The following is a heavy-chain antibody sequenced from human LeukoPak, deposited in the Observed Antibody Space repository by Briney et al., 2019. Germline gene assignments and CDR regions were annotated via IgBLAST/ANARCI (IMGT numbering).Heavy chain of an antibody. Sequence: GSLRLSCAASGFTFSSYAMSWIRQPPGKGLEWIGYIYYSGSTNYNPSLKSRVTISVDTSKNQFSLKLSSVTAADTAVYYCARERSCSSTSCYVVDIWGQGTMVTVSS. CDR3: ARERSCSSTSCYVVDI. V-gene: IGHV4-59*01. J-gene: IGHJ3*02. D-gene: IGHD2-2*01. CDR2: IYYSGST. CDR1: GFTFSSYA.